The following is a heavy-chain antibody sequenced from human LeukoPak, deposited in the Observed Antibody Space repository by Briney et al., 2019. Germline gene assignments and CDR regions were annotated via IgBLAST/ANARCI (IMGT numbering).Heavy chain of an antibody. CDR3: ARDHMRLFDY. V-gene: IGHV1-18*01. CDR1: GYTFTSYG. J-gene: IGHJ4*02. CDR2: ISAYDGNT. Sequence: GASVKVSCKASGYTFTSYGISWVRQAPGQELEWVGWISAYDGNTNYAQKLQGRVTMTTDTSTSTAYMELRSLRSDDTAVYYCARDHMRLFDYWGQGTLVTVSS.